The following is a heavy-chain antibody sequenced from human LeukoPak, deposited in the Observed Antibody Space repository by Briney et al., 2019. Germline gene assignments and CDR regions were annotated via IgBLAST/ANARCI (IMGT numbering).Heavy chain of an antibody. CDR1: GYTFTTYY. V-gene: IGHV1-46*01. Sequence: ASVKVSCKTSGYTFTTYYIHWVRQAPGQGLEWMGIINPSGGSTSYAQKFQGRVTMTRDMSTSTVYMELSSLRSEDTAVYYCAREFEWVDYWGQGTLVTVSS. J-gene: IGHJ4*02. CDR3: AREFEWVDY. CDR2: INPSGGST. D-gene: IGHD3-9*01.